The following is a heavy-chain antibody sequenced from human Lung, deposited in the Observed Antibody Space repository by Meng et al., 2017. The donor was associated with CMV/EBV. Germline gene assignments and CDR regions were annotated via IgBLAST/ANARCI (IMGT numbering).Heavy chain of an antibody. Sequence: ASVKVSXKASGYTSTNYDINWVRQATGHGPEWMGWVNPNSGNTGYAQRFQGRVTMTRDTSTRTAYMELSSLRSDDTAVYYCARAWVLVTPVGGPRGVAPVVDHYGMDVWGQGTTVTVSS. CDR1: GYTSTNYD. CDR3: ARAWVLVTPVGGPRGVAPVVDHYGMDV. J-gene: IGHJ6*02. V-gene: IGHV1-8*01. CDR2: VNPNSGNT. D-gene: IGHD6-13*01.